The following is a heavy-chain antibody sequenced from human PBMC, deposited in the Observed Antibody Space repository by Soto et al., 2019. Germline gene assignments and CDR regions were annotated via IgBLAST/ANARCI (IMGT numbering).Heavy chain of an antibody. CDR2: IIPIFGTA. CDR3: ALLRYQLLGYYYYGMDV. D-gene: IGHD2-2*01. CDR1: GGTFSSYA. V-gene: IGHV1-69*13. Sequence: ASVKVSCKASGGTFSSYAISWVRQAPGQGLEWMGGIIPIFGTANYAQKFQGRVTMNADESTSTTYMELSSRRSEDTAVYYCALLRYQLLGYYYYGMDVWGQGTTVTVSS. J-gene: IGHJ6*02.